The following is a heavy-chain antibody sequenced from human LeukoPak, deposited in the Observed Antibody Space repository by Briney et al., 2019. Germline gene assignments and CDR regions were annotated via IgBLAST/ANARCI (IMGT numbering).Heavy chain of an antibody. J-gene: IGHJ4*02. D-gene: IGHD3-22*01. Sequence: GGSLRLSCAASGFTFSSYWMSWVRQAPGKGLGWVANIKQDGSEKYYVDSVKGRFTISRDNAKNSLYLQMNSLRAEDTAVYYCARDPLPYYYDSSGYYYDYWGQGTLVTVSS. CDR1: GFTFSSYW. CDR2: IKQDGSEK. V-gene: IGHV3-7*01. CDR3: ARDPLPYYYDSSGYYYDY.